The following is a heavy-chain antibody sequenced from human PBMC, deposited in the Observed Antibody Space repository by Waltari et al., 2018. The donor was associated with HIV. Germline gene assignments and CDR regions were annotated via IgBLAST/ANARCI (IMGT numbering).Heavy chain of an antibody. Sequence: QVHLVESGGGVVEPGASLTLSCAVSGFTFCNVAIHWVRQSPGKRLEWLAVFWSDGAEISYADSVKGRFTISKDSSQKTLYLHLTSLRAEDTALYYCARGYSSSRWIPLYHWGRGTLVTVSS. CDR3: ARGYSSSRWIPLYH. J-gene: IGHJ4*02. CDR2: FWSDGAEI. D-gene: IGHD6-6*01. V-gene: IGHV3-33*01. CDR1: GFTFCNVA.